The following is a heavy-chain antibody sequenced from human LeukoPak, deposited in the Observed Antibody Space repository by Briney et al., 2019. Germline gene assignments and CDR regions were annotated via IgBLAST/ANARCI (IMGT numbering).Heavy chain of an antibody. CDR3: ARRGMSSSWYGDAFDV. D-gene: IGHD6-13*01. CDR2: IYQSGGT. CDR1: GASVSSYY. J-gene: IGHJ3*01. V-gene: IGHV4-59*02. Sequence: SETLSLTCSVSGASVSSYYWSWVRQAPGKGLEWIGQIYQSGGTNYNPSLEGQATISVDTSKKQFSLKLNSVIAADTAVYYCARRGMSSSWYGDAFDVWGHGTMVIVS.